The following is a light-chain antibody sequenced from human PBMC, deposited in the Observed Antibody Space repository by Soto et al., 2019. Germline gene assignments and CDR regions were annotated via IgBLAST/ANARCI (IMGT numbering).Light chain of an antibody. Sequence: EIVLTQSPGTLSLSPGERATLSCRASQSVSSSYLAWYQQKPGQAPRLLIYGASSRATGIPDRFSGSGSGTDFTLTISRLETEDFAVYYCQQYCSSPQATFGGGTKVEIK. CDR3: QQYCSSPQAT. J-gene: IGKJ4*01. CDR1: QSVSSSY. CDR2: GAS. V-gene: IGKV3-20*01.